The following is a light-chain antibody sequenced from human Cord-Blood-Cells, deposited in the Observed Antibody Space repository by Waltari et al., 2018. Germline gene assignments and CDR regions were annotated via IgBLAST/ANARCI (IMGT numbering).Light chain of an antibody. CDR2: GAS. CDR3: QQYGSSPYT. J-gene: IGKJ2*01. CDR1: QSVSSSY. Sequence: EIVLTQSPGTLSLSQGERPTLSCRASQSVSSSYLAWYQQTPGQAPRLLISGASSRATGIPDRFSGSGSGADFTPTFSRLEPEDFAVYDCQQYGSSPYTFGQGTKLEIK. V-gene: IGKV3-20*01.